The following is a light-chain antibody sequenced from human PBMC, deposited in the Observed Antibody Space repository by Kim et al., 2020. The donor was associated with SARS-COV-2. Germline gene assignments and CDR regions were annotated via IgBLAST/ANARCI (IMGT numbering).Light chain of an antibody. V-gene: IGKV1-27*01. CDR2: AAS. Sequence: GSVGRRVTITCRGRQDIANSLAWYQQKPGTVPKILIYAASTLQSEVPARFSGSGSGTEFTITIGSLQTEDVATYYCQKYNTAPWTFGPGTKVDIK. J-gene: IGKJ1*01. CDR3: QKYNTAPWT. CDR1: QDIANS.